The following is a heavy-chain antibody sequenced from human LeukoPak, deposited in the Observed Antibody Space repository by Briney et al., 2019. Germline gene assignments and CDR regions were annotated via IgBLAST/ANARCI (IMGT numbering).Heavy chain of an antibody. D-gene: IGHD6-19*01. Sequence: PGGSLRLSCAASGFTFSSNYMSWVRQAPGKGLEWVANINQGGTERYVDSVKGRFTISRDNAKNSLYLQMNSLRAEDTAVYYCVREDSYSSGWYGPDYWGQGTLVTVSS. CDR3: VREDSYSSGWYGPDY. V-gene: IGHV3-7*05. CDR2: INQGGTER. CDR1: GFTFSSNY. J-gene: IGHJ4*02.